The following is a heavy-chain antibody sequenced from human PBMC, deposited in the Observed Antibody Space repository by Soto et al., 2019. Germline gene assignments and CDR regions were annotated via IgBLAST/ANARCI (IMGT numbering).Heavy chain of an antibody. Sequence: PGGSLRLSCASSGFNFSNYDMHWVRQVPGKGLEWISSIGTAGDTYYAGSVRGRFTISRENAKNSLYLQMDSLRAEDTAVYYCARGDYHDTSGPFSDAFDVWGQGTMVTVSS. V-gene: IGHV3-13*01. CDR2: IGTAGDT. CDR1: GFNFSNYD. D-gene: IGHD3-22*01. CDR3: ARGDYHDTSGPFSDAFDV. J-gene: IGHJ3*01.